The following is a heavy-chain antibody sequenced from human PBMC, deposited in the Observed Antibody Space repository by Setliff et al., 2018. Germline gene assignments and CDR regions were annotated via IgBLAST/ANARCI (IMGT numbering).Heavy chain of an antibody. CDR3: ARAPQYSNFWYALSWSDP. D-gene: IGHD3-3*01. CDR2: ISHSGDP. V-gene: IGHV4-34*01. CDR1: GGSFSGYH. J-gene: IGHJ5*02. Sequence: SETLSLTCAVYGGSFSGYHWSWIRQPPGKGLEWIGEISHSGDPNYNPSLKSRVTISLDTSKNQFSLKLTSVTAADTAVYYCARAPQYSNFWYALSWSDPWGKGTLVTVSS.